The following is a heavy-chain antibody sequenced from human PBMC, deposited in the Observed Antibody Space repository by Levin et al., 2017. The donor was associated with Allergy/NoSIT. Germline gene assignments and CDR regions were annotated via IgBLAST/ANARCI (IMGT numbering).Heavy chain of an antibody. CDR2: ISWNSGYI. V-gene: IGHV3-9*01. J-gene: IGHJ4*02. D-gene: IGHD6-19*01. Sequence: AGGSLRLSCAASGFTFDDYAMHWVRQAPGKGLEWVSGISWNSGYIDYADSVKGRFTISRDNAKNSLYLQMNSLSAEDTALYYCVKAQAVAGHFDYWGQGTLVTVSS. CDR1: GFTFDDYA. CDR3: VKAQAVAGHFDY.